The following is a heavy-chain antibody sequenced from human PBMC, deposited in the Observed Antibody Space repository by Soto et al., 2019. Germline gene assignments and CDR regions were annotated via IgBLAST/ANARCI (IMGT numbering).Heavy chain of an antibody. CDR3: ANLIAAAGILSYYYGMDV. CDR1: DFTVGNNY. D-gene: IGHD6-13*01. J-gene: IGHJ6*02. CDR2: IYSGGGT. V-gene: IGHV3-53*01. Sequence: GGSLRLSCAASDFTVGNNYMTWVRQAPGKGLEWVSVIYSGGGTMYTDSVKGRFTISRDSSKNTLYLQMNSLRVEDTAVYYCANLIAAAGILSYYYGMDVWGQGTTVTVYS.